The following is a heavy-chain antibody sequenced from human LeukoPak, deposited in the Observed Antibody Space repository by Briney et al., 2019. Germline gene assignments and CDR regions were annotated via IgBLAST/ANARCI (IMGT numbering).Heavy chain of an antibody. J-gene: IGHJ4*02. CDR1: GGSISSSTYH. Sequence: SETLSLTCPVSGGSISSSTYHWGWTRQPPGKGLEWIGSIYYSGTTYSNPSLNSRVTISRDTSKNQFSLKLSSVTAADTAVYYCASPLVGATSYWGQGTLVTVSS. V-gene: IGHV4-39*01. CDR2: IYYSGTT. D-gene: IGHD1-26*01. CDR3: ASPLVGATSY.